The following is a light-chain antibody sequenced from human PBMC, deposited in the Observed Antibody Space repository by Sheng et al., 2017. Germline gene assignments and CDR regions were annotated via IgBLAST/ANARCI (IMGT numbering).Light chain of an antibody. Sequence: EIVLTQSPGTLSLSPGERATLSCRTSQSVSSSHLAWYQQKPGQAPRLLIYTASTRATGIPDRFSGSGSGTDFTLIIRRLEPEDFAVYYCQHYGSSPPVTFGGGTKVEIK. J-gene: IGKJ4*01. CDR1: QSVSSSH. CDR2: TAS. V-gene: IGKV3-20*01. CDR3: QHYGSSPPVT.